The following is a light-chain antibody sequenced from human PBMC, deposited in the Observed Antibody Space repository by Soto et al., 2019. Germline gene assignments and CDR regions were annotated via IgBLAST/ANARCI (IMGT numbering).Light chain of an antibody. J-gene: IGKJ1*01. CDR3: QQYGSSPWT. V-gene: IGKV3-15*01. CDR2: EAS. Sequence: EIVMTQSPATLSVSPGERATLSCRASQSVSSNLAWYQHKPGQAPRLLIYEASTRATGVPARFSGSGSETEFTLSISSLQSEDFAVYYCQQYGSSPWTFGQGTKVDIK. CDR1: QSVSSN.